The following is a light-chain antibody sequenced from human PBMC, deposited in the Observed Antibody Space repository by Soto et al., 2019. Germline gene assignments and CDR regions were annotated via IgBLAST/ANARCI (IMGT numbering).Light chain of an antibody. V-gene: IGLV1-40*01. Sequence: QSVLTQPPSVSGAPGQRVTISCTGSSSNIGAGYNVHWYQQVPGTAPKLLIYGDSNRPSGVPDRFSGSKSCTSASLAITGLQAEDEAEYYCQSYDSSLSGWLFGGGTKLTVL. CDR2: GDS. CDR1: SSNIGAGYN. CDR3: QSYDSSLSGWL. J-gene: IGLJ3*02.